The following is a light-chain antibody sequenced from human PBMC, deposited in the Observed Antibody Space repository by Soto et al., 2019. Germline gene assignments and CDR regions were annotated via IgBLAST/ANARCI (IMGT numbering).Light chain of an antibody. CDR3: CSYAGTYAYV. Sequence: QSALTQPRSVSGSPGQSVTISCTGTSSDVGGFNYVSWYQQHPGKDPKLMIYDVSDRPSGVPDRFSGSKSGNTASLTISGLQVDDEADYYCCSYAGTYAYVFGSGTKLTVL. CDR1: SSDVGGFNY. V-gene: IGLV2-11*01. J-gene: IGLJ1*01. CDR2: DVS.